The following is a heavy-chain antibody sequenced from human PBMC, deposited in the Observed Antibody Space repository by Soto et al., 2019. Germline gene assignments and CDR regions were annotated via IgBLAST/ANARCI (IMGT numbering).Heavy chain of an antibody. CDR1: GGSISSGGYS. D-gene: IGHD3-16*01. Sequence: PSETLSLTCAVSGGSISSGGYSWSWIRQPPGKGLEWIGYIYHSGSTYYNPSLKSRATISVDRSKNQFSLKLSSVTAADTAVYYWARELGGGDGAFDIWGQGTMVTVSS. V-gene: IGHV4-30-2*01. CDR2: IYHSGST. CDR3: ARELGGGDGAFDI. J-gene: IGHJ3*02.